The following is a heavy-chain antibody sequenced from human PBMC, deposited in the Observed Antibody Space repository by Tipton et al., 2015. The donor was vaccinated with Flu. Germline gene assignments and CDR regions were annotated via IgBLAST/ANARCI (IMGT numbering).Heavy chain of an antibody. D-gene: IGHD2-15*01. CDR1: GFTFGDYA. J-gene: IGHJ6*02. CDR3: TFGYCSGGSCRNSYYYYGMDV. Sequence: SLRLSCTASGFTFGDYAMSWVRQAPGKGLEWVGFIRSKAYGGTTEYAASVKGRFTISRDDSKSIAYLQMNSLKTEDTAVYYRTFGYCSGGSCRNSYYYYGMDVWDQGP. V-gene: IGHV3-49*04. CDR2: IRSKAYGGTT.